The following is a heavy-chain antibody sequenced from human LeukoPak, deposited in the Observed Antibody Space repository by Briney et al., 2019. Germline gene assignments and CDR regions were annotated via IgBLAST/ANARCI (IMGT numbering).Heavy chain of an antibody. J-gene: IGHJ4*02. Sequence: GGSLRLSCAASGFTFSTYAMSWVRQAPGKGLEWVSAISGSGGSTSYADSVKGRFTISRDNSKNTLYLQMNSLRAEDTAVYYCAKTFRYCSGGNCFNFDYWGQGTLVTVSS. CDR3: AKTFRYCSGGNCFNFDY. CDR2: ISGSGGST. V-gene: IGHV3-23*01. D-gene: IGHD2-15*01. CDR1: GFTFSTYA.